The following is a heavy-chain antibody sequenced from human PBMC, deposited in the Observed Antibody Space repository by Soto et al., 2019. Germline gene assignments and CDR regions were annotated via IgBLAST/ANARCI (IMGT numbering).Heavy chain of an antibody. CDR3: ARDRRYDILTGYPMEV. CDR2: IIPILGIA. CDR1: GGTFSSYT. D-gene: IGHD3-9*01. V-gene: IGHV1-69*04. Sequence: SVKVSCKASGGTFSSYTISWVRQAPGQGLEWMGRIIPILGIANYAQKFQGRVTITADKSTSTAYMELSSLRSEDTAVYYCARDRRYDILTGYPMEVWGKGTTVTVSS. J-gene: IGHJ6*03.